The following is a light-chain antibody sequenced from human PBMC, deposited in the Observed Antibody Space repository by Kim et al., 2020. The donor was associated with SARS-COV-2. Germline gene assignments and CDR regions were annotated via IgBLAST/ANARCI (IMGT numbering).Light chain of an antibody. CDR1: QTISSSY. Sequence: EIVLTQSPGTLSLSPGERAALSCRASQTISSSYLAWYQQKPGQAPRLVIYGASNRATGIPDRFSGSGSGRDFTLTISRLEPEDFAVYYCQQYSSSPRWTFGQGTKVDIK. CDR3: QQYSSSPRWT. J-gene: IGKJ1*01. CDR2: GAS. V-gene: IGKV3-20*01.